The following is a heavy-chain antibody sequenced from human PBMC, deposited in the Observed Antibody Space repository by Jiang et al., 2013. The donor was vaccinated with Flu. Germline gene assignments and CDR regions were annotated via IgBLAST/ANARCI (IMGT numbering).Heavy chain of an antibody. Sequence: GFTFSSYDMHWVRQATGKGLEWVSAIGTAGDTYYPGSVKGRFTISRENAKNSLYLQMNSLRAGDTAVYYCARRDGYNRFFDYWGQGTLVTVSS. CDR2: IGTAGDT. V-gene: IGHV3-13*01. CDR1: GFTFSSYD. D-gene: IGHD5-24*01. CDR3: ARRDGYNRFFDY. J-gene: IGHJ4*02.